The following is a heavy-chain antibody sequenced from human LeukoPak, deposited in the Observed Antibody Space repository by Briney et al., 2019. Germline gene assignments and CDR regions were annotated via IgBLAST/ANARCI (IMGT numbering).Heavy chain of an antibody. CDR2: TYYRSKWYN. CDR3: ARSISSGGFRLDY. D-gene: IGHD3-3*02. J-gene: IGHJ4*02. CDR1: GDSVSSNTAA. Sequence: QTLSLTCAISGDSVSSNTAAWNWIRQSPSRGLEWQGRTYYRSKWYNDYAVSVKSRITINPDTSKNQFSLQLYSVTPEDTAVYYCARSISSGGFRLDYWGQGTLVTVSS. V-gene: IGHV6-1*01.